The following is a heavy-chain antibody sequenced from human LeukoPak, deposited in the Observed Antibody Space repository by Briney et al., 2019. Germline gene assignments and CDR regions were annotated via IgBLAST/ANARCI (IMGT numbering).Heavy chain of an antibody. CDR2: INHSGST. Sequence: SETLSLTCAVYGGSFSGYYWSWIRQPPGKGLEWIGEINHSGSTNYNPSLKSRVTISVDTSKNQFSLRLSSVTAADTAVYYCARGQGPPRVVVIMKPNYFDYWGQGTLVTVSS. J-gene: IGHJ4*02. CDR1: GGSFSGYY. CDR3: ARGQGPPRVVVIMKPNYFDY. V-gene: IGHV4-34*01. D-gene: IGHD3-22*01.